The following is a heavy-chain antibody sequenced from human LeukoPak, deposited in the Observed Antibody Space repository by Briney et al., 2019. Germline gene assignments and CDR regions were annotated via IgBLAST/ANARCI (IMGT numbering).Heavy chain of an antibody. J-gene: IGHJ4*02. V-gene: IGHV3-74*01. Sequence: GGSLRLSCAASGFAFSSNWMHWVRQTPGKGLVWVSRINSGGSGTSYADSVEGRFTISRDNAKNTLSLQMNSLRGEDTAIYYCADHFPYCSRGSCSYFDHWGQGTLVTVSS. CDR3: ADHFPYCSRGSCSYFDH. CDR1: GFAFSSNW. D-gene: IGHD2-15*01. CDR2: INSGGSGT.